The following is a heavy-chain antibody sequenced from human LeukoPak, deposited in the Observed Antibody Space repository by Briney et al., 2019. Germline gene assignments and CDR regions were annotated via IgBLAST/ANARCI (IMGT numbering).Heavy chain of an antibody. Sequence: GESLKISCKGSGYRFTNDWIGWVRQMPGKGVEWMGIIYPGDSNTRYSPSFQGQVTISVDKSINTAYVQWSSLKASDTAMYYCARRVVNNRNWYFNLWGRGTLVTVSS. D-gene: IGHD4-23*01. CDR1: GYRFTNDW. CDR3: ARRVVNNRNWYFNL. J-gene: IGHJ2*01. CDR2: IYPGDSNT. V-gene: IGHV5-51*01.